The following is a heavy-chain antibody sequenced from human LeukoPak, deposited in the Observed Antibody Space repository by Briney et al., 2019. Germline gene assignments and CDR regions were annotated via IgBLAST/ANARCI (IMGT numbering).Heavy chain of an antibody. CDR2: ISSSSSTI. D-gene: IGHD2/OR15-2a*01. Sequence: GGSLRLSCAASGFTFSSYSMNWVRQAPGKGLEWVSYISSSSSTIYYAHSVKGRFTISRDNAKNSLYLQMNSLRAEDTAVYYCASFYGFDYWGQGTLVTVSS. CDR3: ASFYGFDY. V-gene: IGHV3-48*01. CDR1: GFTFSSYS. J-gene: IGHJ4*02.